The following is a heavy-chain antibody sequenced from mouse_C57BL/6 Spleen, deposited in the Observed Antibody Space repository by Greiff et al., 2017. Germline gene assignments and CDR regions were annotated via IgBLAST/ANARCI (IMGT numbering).Heavy chain of an antibody. Sequence: QVQLQQPGAELVRPGSSVKLSCKASGYTFTSYWMLWVKQRPIQGLEWIGNIDPSDSETHYNQKFKDKATLTVDKSSSTAYMQLSSLTSEDSAVYYCARDDGYYLDYWGQGTTLTVSS. CDR2: IDPSDSET. CDR1: GYTFTSYW. CDR3: ARDDGYYLDY. J-gene: IGHJ2*01. D-gene: IGHD2-3*01. V-gene: IGHV1-52*01.